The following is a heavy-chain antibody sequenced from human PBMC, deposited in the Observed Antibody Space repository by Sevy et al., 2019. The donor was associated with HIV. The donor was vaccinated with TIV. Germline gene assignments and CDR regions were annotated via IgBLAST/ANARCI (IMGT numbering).Heavy chain of an antibody. Sequence: GESLKISCKGSGYRFNSYWNGWVRQMPGKGLEWMGIIYPGDSETRYSPSFQGQVTISADKSISSAYLQWSNLKASDTARDYCAGLERTTISVDAFDIWGQGTMVTVSS. D-gene: IGHD4-4*01. CDR2: IYPGDSET. V-gene: IGHV5-51*01. CDR1: GYRFNSYW. J-gene: IGHJ3*02. CDR3: AGLERTTISVDAFDI.